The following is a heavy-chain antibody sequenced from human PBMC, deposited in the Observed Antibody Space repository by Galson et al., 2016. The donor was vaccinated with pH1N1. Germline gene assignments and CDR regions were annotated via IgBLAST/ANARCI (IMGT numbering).Heavy chain of an antibody. J-gene: IGHJ3*02. Sequence: ETLSLTCALYGGSFSGHYWSWIRQSPGKGLEWIGEISHSGRSDYNPSLEGRVTVSIDTSMHQFSLNLMSVAAADTAVYYCAGHSTSGFPGIEVAARRRPFDIWGPGTMVIVSS. CDR2: ISHSGRS. D-gene: IGHD6-19*01. V-gene: IGHV4-34*01. CDR3: AGHSTSGFPGIEVAARRRPFDI. CDR1: GGSFSGHY.